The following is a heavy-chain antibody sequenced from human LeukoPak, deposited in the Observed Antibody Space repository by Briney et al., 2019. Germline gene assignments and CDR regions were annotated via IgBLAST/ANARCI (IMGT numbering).Heavy chain of an antibody. J-gene: IGHJ6*03. Sequence: PGGSLRLSCAASGFTFRSYWMSWVRQAPGTGLEWVANIRQDGSETYYMDSLKGRFTVSRDNAKNSLYLRINSLRAGDTAVYYCARVGAAEYYYYYMDVWGKGTTVTVSS. CDR3: ARVGAAEYYYYYMDV. V-gene: IGHV3-7*01. CDR1: GFTFRSYW. CDR2: IRQDGSET. D-gene: IGHD2-15*01.